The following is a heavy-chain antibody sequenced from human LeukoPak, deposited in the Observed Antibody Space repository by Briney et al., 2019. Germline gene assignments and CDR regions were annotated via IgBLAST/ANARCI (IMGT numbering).Heavy chain of an antibody. CDR1: GYTFSGYR. V-gene: IGHV1-2*02. J-gene: IGHJ4*02. CDR3: ARESLDSVY. CDR2: VNPNSGDT. D-gene: IGHD1-26*01. Sequence: ATSVNVSCKASGYTFSGYRLHWVRHAHGQGLEWMGWVNPNSGDTNYHQHFQGRVTMTRDTSISTAYTELSRLTSDAPTVYYCARESLDSVYWGQGTLVSVSS.